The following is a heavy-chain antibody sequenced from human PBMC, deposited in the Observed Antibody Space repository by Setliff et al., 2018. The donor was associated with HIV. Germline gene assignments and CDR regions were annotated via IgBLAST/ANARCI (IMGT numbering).Heavy chain of an antibody. CDR1: GGTFSSYA. J-gene: IGHJ6*03. CDR3: ARGRWGVRGVIIKNYYYYYMDV. D-gene: IGHD3-10*01. V-gene: IGHV1-2*02. Sequence: GASVKVSCKASGGTFSSYAISWVRQAPGQGLEWMGWINSNNGCTKYAQNFQGRVTMTRDTSITTAYMELSSLISDDTAVYYCARGRWGVRGVIIKNYYYYYMDVWGKGTTVTVSS. CDR2: INSNNGCT.